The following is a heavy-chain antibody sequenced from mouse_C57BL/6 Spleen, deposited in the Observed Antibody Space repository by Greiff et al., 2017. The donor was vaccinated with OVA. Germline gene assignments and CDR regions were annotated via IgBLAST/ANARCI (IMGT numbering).Heavy chain of an antibody. J-gene: IGHJ3*01. CDR2: IYPRSGNT. Sequence: VQLQQSGAELARPGASVKLSCKASGYTFTSYGISWVKQRPGQGLEWIGEIYPRSGNTYYNEKFKGKATLTADKSSSTAYMELRSLTSEDSAVYFCATRDSSGSFAYWGQGTLVTVSA. CDR3: ATRDSSGSFAY. V-gene: IGHV1-81*01. CDR1: GYTFTSYG. D-gene: IGHD3-2*02.